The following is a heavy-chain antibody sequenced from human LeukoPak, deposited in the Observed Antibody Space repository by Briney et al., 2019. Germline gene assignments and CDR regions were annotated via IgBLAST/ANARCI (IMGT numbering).Heavy chain of an antibody. Sequence: GSLRLSCAASGFTVSSNYMSWVRQAPGKGLEWVSVIFSGGSTYYADSVKGRFTIFRDNSKNTLFLQMNSLRAEDTAMYYRARGAPIVGVTWYYFDYWGQGTLVTVSS. CDR3: ARGAPIVGVTWYYFDY. CDR1: GFTVSSNY. D-gene: IGHD1-26*01. J-gene: IGHJ4*02. V-gene: IGHV3-53*01. CDR2: IFSGGST.